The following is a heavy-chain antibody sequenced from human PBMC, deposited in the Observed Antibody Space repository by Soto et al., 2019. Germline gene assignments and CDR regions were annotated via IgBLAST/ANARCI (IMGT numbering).Heavy chain of an antibody. Sequence: QITLKESGPTLVKPTQTLTLTCTFSGFSLSTGGMGVGWIRQPPGKALEWLALIYWDGDRRYRPSLMSRLTTAKYTSKSQVVLTMTTMDPVDTATYYCVHSRCGGDCLQSYSSHYYYGMDIWGQGTTVTVSS. D-gene: IGHD2-21*02. CDR3: VHSRCGGDCLQSYSSHYYYGMDI. CDR2: IYWDGDR. J-gene: IGHJ6*02. V-gene: IGHV2-5*02. CDR1: GFSLSTGGMG.